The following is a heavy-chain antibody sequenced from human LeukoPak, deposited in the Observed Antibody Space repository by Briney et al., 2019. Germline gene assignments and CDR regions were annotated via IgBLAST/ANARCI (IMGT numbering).Heavy chain of an antibody. V-gene: IGHV3-7*01. CDR2: MNQDGSER. J-gene: IGHJ3*02. CDR3: ATYIYSDGASFFHTFDI. Sequence: GGSLRLSCAASGFSFSNHFMTWVRQAPGKGLEWVANMNQDGSERNYVDSVKGRFTISRDNAKNSLYLQMDSLRAEDTAVYYCATYIYSDGASFFHTFDIWGHGTMVSVSS. D-gene: IGHD2-21*01. CDR1: GFSFSNHF.